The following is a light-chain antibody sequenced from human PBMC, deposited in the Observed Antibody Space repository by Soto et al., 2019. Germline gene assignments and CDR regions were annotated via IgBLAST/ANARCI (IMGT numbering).Light chain of an antibody. J-gene: IGKJ1*01. V-gene: IGKV1-39*01. CDR3: QQTYNSPET. Sequence: DIQMTQSPSSLSASVGDRVTITCRASQNIDNYLNWFQQKPGNPPKLLIYAASILQSGVPSRFSGRGSGTDFTLTISSLQPEDFATYYCQQTYNSPETFGQGTKVEI. CDR1: QNIDNY. CDR2: AAS.